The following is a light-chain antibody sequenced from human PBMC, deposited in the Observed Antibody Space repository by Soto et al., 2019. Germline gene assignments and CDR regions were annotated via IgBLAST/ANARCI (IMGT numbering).Light chain of an antibody. J-gene: IGKJ4*01. CDR1: QRVRSH. Sequence: EVVMTQSPATLSVSPGERATLSCRASQRVRSHLAWYQQKPGQAPSLLIFGASTRATGVPARFSGSESGTEFTLTISSLQSEDVALYFCQQYNDWPRTFGGGTKVEMK. CDR2: GAS. CDR3: QQYNDWPRT. V-gene: IGKV3-15*01.